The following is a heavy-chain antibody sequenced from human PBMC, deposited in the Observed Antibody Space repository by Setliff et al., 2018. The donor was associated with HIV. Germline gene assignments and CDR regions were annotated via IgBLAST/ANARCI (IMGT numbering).Heavy chain of an antibody. CDR2: INDSGST. CDR3: GRGSRITIFGVVKGTNWFDP. Sequence: SETLSLTCAVYGGSFSGYYWSWIRQPPGKGLEWIGEINDSGSTNYNPSLKSRVTMSVDTSKNQFSLELNSVTAADTAVYYCGRGSRITIFGVVKGTNWFDPWGQGTLVTVSS. J-gene: IGHJ5*02. D-gene: IGHD3-3*01. V-gene: IGHV4-34*01. CDR1: GGSFSGYY.